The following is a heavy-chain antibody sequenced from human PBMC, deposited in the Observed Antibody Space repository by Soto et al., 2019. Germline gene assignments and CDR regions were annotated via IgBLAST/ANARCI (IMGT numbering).Heavy chain of an antibody. CDR1: GVSLKTYY. D-gene: IGHD1-20*01. CDR2: IFSSGSP. CDR3: ARVAGISYYNHMDV. V-gene: IGHV4-59*01. Sequence: QVHLQESGPGLVRPSETLSLTCTVSGVSLKTYYWSWIRLPPGGGLEWLGYIFSSGSPNYNPSLRSRVTMSVETSNNKFSLKMSSVTAADTAVYYCARVAGISYYNHMDVWGKGTTVTVSS. J-gene: IGHJ6*03.